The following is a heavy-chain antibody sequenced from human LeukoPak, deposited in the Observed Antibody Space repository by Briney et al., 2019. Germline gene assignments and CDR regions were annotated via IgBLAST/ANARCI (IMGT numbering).Heavy chain of an antibody. CDR2: IKSKTDGGTT. CDR1: GFTFSNAW. CDR3: TTGAYDSSGYYYLDY. D-gene: IGHD3-22*01. J-gene: IGHJ4*02. V-gene: IGHV3-15*01. Sequence: GSLRLSCAASGFTFSNAWVSWVRQAPGKGLEWVGRIKSKTDGGTTDYAAPVKGRFTISRDDSKNTLYLQMNSLKTEDTAVYYCTTGAYDSSGYYYLDYWGQGTLVTVSS.